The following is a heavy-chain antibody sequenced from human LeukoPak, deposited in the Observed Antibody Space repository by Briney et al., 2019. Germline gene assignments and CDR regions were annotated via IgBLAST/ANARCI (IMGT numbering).Heavy chain of an antibody. CDR2: INHSGNT. J-gene: IGHJ5*02. V-gene: IGHV4-59*08. Sequence: SETLSLTYTVSGYSISPYDWSWIRQPPGKGLEWIGFINHSGNTNYNPSLKSRVTLSVDTSKSQFSLRPSSVTAADTAVYYCARHGGTFDPWGQGTLVTVSS. CDR1: GYSISPYD. D-gene: IGHD3-16*01. CDR3: ARHGGTFDP.